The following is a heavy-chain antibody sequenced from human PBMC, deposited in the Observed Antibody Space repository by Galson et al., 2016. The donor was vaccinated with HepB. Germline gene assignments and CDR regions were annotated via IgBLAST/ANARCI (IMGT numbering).Heavy chain of an antibody. CDR3: ARESYYGGNSLDQYYFDC. CDR2: ITSSSSTI. J-gene: IGHJ4*02. Sequence: SLRLSCAVSGYTFGSYSMDWVRQAPGKGLEWVSYITSSSSTIYYADSVKGRFTISRDNAKNSLYLQMNSLRDEDTAVYYCARESYYGGNSLDQYYFDCWGQGTLVTVSS. CDR1: GYTFGSYS. V-gene: IGHV3-48*02. D-gene: IGHD4-23*01.